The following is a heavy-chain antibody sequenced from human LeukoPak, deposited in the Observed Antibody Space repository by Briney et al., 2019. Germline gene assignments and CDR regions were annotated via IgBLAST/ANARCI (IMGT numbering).Heavy chain of an antibody. CDR2: ISGSGGST. V-gene: IGHV3-23*01. CDR3: AKTSSWYPELWYFQH. D-gene: IGHD6-13*01. Sequence: QPGGSLRLSCAASGSTFSSYAMSWVRQPPGKGLEWVSAISGSGGSTYYADSVKGRFTISRDNSKNTLYLQMNSLRAEDTAVYYCAKTSSWYPELWYFQHWGQGTLVTVSS. J-gene: IGHJ1*01. CDR1: GSTFSSYA.